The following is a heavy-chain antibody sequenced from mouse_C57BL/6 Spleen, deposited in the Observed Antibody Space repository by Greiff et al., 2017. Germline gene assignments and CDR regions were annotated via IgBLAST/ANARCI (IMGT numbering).Heavy chain of an antibody. V-gene: IGHV1-64*01. CDR1: GYTFTSYW. J-gene: IGHJ1*03. Sequence: QVQLQQPGAELVKPGASVKLSCKASGYTFTSYWMHWVKQRPGQGLEWIGMIHPNSGSTNYNEKFKSKATLTVDKSSSTAYMQLGSLTSEDSAVYYCARRQELGGRDWYFDVWGTGTTVTVSS. D-gene: IGHD4-1*01. CDR3: ARRQELGGRDWYFDV. CDR2: IHPNSGST.